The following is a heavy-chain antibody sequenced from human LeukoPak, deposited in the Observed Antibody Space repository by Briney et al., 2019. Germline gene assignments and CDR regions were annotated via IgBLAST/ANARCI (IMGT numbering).Heavy chain of an antibody. J-gene: IGHJ6*03. CDR3: AKAAGSYDYYYYMDV. D-gene: IGHD5-18*01. CDR1: GFTSSSCG. V-gene: IGHV3-30*02. Sequence: PGGSLRLSCAASGFTSSSCGMHWVRQAPGKGLEWVTFIQYDGRNTYYTDSVTGRFTISRDNSENTLYLQMNTLRPEDTAVYYCAKAAGSYDYYYYMDVWGKGTTVTVSS. CDR2: IQYDGRNT.